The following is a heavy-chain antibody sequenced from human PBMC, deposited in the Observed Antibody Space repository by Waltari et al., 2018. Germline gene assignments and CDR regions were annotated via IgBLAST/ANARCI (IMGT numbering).Heavy chain of an antibody. CDR1: GGSISSSY. CDR3: ARAWGYSGYDYFDY. CDR2: IYYSGST. D-gene: IGHD5-12*01. V-gene: IGHV4-59*01. Sequence: QVQLQESGPGLVKPSETLSLTCTVSGGSISSSYWSWIRQPPGKGLEWIGYIYYSGSTNYNPSLKSRVTISVDTSKNQFSLKLSSVTAADTAVYYCARAWGYSGYDYFDYWGQGTLVTVSS. J-gene: IGHJ4*02.